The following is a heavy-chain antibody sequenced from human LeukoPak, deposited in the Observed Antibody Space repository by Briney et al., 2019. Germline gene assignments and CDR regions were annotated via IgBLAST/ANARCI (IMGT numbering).Heavy chain of an antibody. D-gene: IGHD3-10*01. CDR2: IKQDGSEK. Sequence: GGSLRLSCAASGFTFRSYWMSWVRQAPGKGRERVANIKQDGSEKYYVDSVKGRFTISRDNAKNSLYLQMNSLRAEDTAVYYCAREGVVWFGELSKDAFDIWGQGTMVTVSS. J-gene: IGHJ3*02. CDR1: GFTFRSYW. V-gene: IGHV3-7*01. CDR3: AREGVVWFGELSKDAFDI.